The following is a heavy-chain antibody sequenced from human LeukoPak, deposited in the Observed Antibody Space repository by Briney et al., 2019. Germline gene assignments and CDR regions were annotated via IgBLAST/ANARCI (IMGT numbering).Heavy chain of an antibody. CDR3: ARDNVIQGYYFAMGV. V-gene: IGHV3-66*01. CDR1: GFTVSSNY. D-gene: IGHD2/OR15-2a*01. J-gene: IGHJ6*02. Sequence: PGGSLRLSCAASGFTVSSNYMSWVRQAPGKGLEWVSVIYSGGTTYYADSVKGRFAISRDNSKNTLYLQMNSLRAEDTAVYYCARDNVIQGYYFAMGVWGQGTTVTVSS. CDR2: IYSGGTT.